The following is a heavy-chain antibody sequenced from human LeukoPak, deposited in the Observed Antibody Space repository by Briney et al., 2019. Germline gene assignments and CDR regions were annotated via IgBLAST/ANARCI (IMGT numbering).Heavy chain of an antibody. D-gene: IGHD2-2*02. CDR2: INHSGST. J-gene: IGHJ4*02. CDR3: ARAVSVVPAAIGPTSYDY. Sequence: PSETLSLTCAVYGGSFSGYYWSWIRQPPGKGLEWIGEINHSGSTNYNPSLKSRVTISVDTSKNQFSLKLSSVTAADTAVYYCARAVSVVPAAIGPTSYDYWGQGTLVTVSS. CDR1: GGSFSGYY. V-gene: IGHV4-34*01.